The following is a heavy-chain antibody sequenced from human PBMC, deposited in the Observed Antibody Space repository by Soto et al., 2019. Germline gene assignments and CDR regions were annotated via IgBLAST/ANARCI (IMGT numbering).Heavy chain of an antibody. CDR1: GFTFSDYA. J-gene: IGHJ4*02. V-gene: IGHV3-30*18. D-gene: IGHD6-19*01. CDR3: EKGGRQWLVTADFNY. CDR2: VSHDGRNT. Sequence: VQLVESGGGVVQPGRSLRLSCAASGFTFSDYAMHWVRQAPGKGLEWVAVVSHDGRNTHYADSVKGRFTISRDSSKNTVSQEMTSLRAEDTAVYYGEKGGRQWLVTADFNYWGQGARVTVSS.